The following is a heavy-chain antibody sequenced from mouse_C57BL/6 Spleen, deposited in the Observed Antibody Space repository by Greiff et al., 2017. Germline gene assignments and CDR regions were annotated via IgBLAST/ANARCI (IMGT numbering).Heavy chain of an antibody. CDR2: ISYDGSN. J-gene: IGHJ2*01. D-gene: IGHD1-1*01. CDR3: ARDRITRYFDY. Sequence: ESGPGLVKPSQSLSLTCSVTGYSITSGYYWNWIRQFPGNKLEWMGCISYDGSNNYNPSLKNRISITRDTSKNQFFLKLNSVTTEDTATYYCARDRITRYFDYWGQGTTLTVSS. V-gene: IGHV3-6*01. CDR1: GYSITSGYY.